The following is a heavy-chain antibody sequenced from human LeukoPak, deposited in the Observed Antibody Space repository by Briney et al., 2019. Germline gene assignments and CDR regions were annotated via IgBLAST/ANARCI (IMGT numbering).Heavy chain of an antibody. V-gene: IGHV5-51*01. CDR1: GYSFTSYW. CDR3: ARHNDFWSGYYTMDY. CDR2: IYPGDSDT. D-gene: IGHD3-3*01. Sequence: PGESLKISCKGFGYSFTSYWIGWVRQMPGKGLEWMGIIYPGDSDTRYSPSFQGQVTISADKSINTAYLQWSTLKASDTAIYYCARHNDFWSGYYTMDYWGQGTLVTVFS. J-gene: IGHJ4*02.